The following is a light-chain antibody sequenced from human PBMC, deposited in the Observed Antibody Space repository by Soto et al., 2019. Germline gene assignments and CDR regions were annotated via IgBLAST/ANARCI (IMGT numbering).Light chain of an antibody. V-gene: IGKV3-20*01. J-gene: IGKJ2*01. Sequence: EIVLTQSPGTLSLSPGEGASLSCRASQSVSSNYLAWYQQKLGQAPRLLIYGASSRATGIPDRFSGSGSGTDFILTISRLEPEDFAVYYCQQYGSSPPYTFGQGIKLEIK. CDR3: QQYGSSPPYT. CDR2: GAS. CDR1: QSVSSNY.